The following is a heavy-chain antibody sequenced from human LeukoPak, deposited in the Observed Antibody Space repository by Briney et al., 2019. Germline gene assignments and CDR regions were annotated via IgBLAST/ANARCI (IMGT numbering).Heavy chain of an antibody. V-gene: IGHV3-30*02. CDR1: GFTFSSYG. J-gene: IGHJ4*02. D-gene: IGHD3-16*01. Sequence: PGGSLRLSCAASGFTFSSYGMHWVRRAPGKGLEWVAFIRYDGSNKYYADSVKGRFTISRDNSKNTLYLQMNSLRAEDTAVYYCAKEGGYDDDGIDYWGQGTLVTVSS. CDR2: IRYDGSNK. CDR3: AKEGGYDDDGIDY.